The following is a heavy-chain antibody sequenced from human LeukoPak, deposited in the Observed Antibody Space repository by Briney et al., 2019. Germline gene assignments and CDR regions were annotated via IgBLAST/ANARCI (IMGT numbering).Heavy chain of an antibody. CDR2: FNPNSGGT. Sequence: ASVKVSCKASGYTFTGYYIHWVRQAPGQGLEWMGRFNPNSGGTNYAQKFQGRVTMTRDTSTNTAYMELSRLRSDDTAVYYCASTSSGYYFFDYWGQGTLVTVSS. J-gene: IGHJ4*02. CDR1: GYTFTGYY. CDR3: ASTSSGYYFFDY. V-gene: IGHV1-2*06. D-gene: IGHD3-22*01.